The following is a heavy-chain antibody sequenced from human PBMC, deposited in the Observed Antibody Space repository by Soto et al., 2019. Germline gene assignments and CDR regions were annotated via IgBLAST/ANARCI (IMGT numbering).Heavy chain of an antibody. V-gene: IGHV4-39*01. CDR1: GGSISSSSYY. D-gene: IGHD3-9*01. Sequence: SETLSLTCTVSGGSISSSSYYWGWIRQPPGKGLEWIGSIYYSGSTYYNPSLKSRVTISVDTSKNQFSLKLSSVTAADTAVYYCARLDIRYFDYWGQGTLVTVSS. CDR2: IYYSGST. CDR3: ARLDIRYFDY. J-gene: IGHJ4*02.